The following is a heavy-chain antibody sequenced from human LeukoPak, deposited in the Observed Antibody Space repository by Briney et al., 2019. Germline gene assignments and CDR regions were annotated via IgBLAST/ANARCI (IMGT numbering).Heavy chain of an antibody. V-gene: IGHV3-74*01. Sequence: ESLTLSCAASGFTFTNYWMHWVRQAPGKGLVWVSGINHDGTGTYYADSVKGRFTISRDNAKTTVDLQMNGLRAEDTTVYSCATVSEYWGQGTLVTVSS. J-gene: IGHJ4*02. CDR3: ATVSEY. CDR1: GFTFTNYW. CDR2: INHDGTGT.